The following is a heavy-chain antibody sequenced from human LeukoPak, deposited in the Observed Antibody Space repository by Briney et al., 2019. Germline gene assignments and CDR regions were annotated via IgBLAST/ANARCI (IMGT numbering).Heavy chain of an antibody. Sequence: ASVKASCKVSGYTLTELSMHWVRQAPGKGLEWMGGFDPEDGETIYAQKFQGRVTMTEDTSTDTAYMELSSLRSEDTAVYYCATSTWYSSSWYWFDPWGQGTLVTVSS. CDR1: GYTLTELS. V-gene: IGHV1-24*01. J-gene: IGHJ5*02. CDR2: FDPEDGET. D-gene: IGHD6-13*01. CDR3: ATSTWYSSSWYWFDP.